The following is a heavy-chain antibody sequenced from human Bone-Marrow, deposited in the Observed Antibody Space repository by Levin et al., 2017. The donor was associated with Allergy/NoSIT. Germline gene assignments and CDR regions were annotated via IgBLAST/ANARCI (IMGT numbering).Heavy chain of an antibody. CDR2: IYASGST. CDR3: ARVAIVILPASKAFDL. J-gene: IGHJ3*01. Sequence: GESLKISCAASGFTVSSNYMTWVRQAPGKGLQWVSVIYASGSTYNADSVKGRFTISRDNSKNTLYLQMNGLTAEDTAIYYCARVAIVILPASKAFDLWGQGTMVTVSS. CDR1: GFTVSSNY. D-gene: IGHD2-2*01. V-gene: IGHV3-53*01.